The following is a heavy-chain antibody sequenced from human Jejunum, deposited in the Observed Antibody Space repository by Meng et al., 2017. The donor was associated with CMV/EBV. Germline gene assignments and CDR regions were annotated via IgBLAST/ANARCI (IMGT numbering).Heavy chain of an antibody. Sequence: QVQLVQSGAEVKKPGASVKISCKASGYTFITYYMHWVRQSPGQGLEWLGTINPRDGTSSHAPKFQGRVTMTRDTSTSTVYVEVSSLTSDDTAVYYCARVPAGYYYGDFWSQGTLVTVSS. CDR3: ARVPAGYYYGDF. CDR2: INPRDGTS. V-gene: IGHV1-46*01. D-gene: IGHD3-10*01. J-gene: IGHJ4*02. CDR1: GYTFITYY.